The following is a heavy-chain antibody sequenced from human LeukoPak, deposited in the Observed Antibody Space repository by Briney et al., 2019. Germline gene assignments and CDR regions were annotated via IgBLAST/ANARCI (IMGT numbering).Heavy chain of an antibody. Sequence: PGGSLRLSCAASGFTFSDYGMHWVRQAPGKGLVWVAFIRYDGSNKNYADSVKGRFTISRDNSKNTLYLQMNSLRAEDTAVYYCAKTLRELSGGAFDIWGQGTMVTVSS. CDR3: AKTLRELSGGAFDI. CDR1: GFTFSDYG. V-gene: IGHV3-30*02. D-gene: IGHD1-26*01. J-gene: IGHJ3*02. CDR2: IRYDGSNK.